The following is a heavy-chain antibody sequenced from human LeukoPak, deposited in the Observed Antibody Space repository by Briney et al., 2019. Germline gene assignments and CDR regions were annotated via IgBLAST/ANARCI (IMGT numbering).Heavy chain of an antibody. CDR2: MSYDGSNK. D-gene: IGHD2-21*02. CDR3: ARVAGLYCGGDCYSVLGLDY. Sequence: GRSLRLSCAASGFTFSSYAMHWVRQAPGKGLEWVAVMSYDGSNKYYADSVKGRFTISRDNSKNTLYLQMNSLRAEDTAVYYCARVAGLYCGGDCYSVLGLDYWGQGTLVTVSS. V-gene: IGHV3-30-3*01. CDR1: GFTFSSYA. J-gene: IGHJ4*02.